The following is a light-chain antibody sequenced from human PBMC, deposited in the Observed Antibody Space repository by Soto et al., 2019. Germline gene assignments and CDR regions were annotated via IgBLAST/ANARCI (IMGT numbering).Light chain of an antibody. CDR2: GAS. CDR3: QQYGSSPYN. J-gene: IGKJ2*01. Sequence: EIVLTQSPGTLSLSPGERATLSCRASQSVSSSYLAWYQQKPGQAPRLLIYGASSRATGIPDRFSGSGSGTDFTLTISRLEPDDFAVYYCQQYGSSPYNFGQGTKLEIK. V-gene: IGKV3-20*01. CDR1: QSVSSSY.